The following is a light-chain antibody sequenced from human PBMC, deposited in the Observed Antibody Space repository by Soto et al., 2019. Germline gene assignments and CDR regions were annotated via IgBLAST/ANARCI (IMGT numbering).Light chain of an antibody. Sequence: EILMTQSPATLSVSPGERATLSCSASQSVSSSYLALYQQKPGQAPRLLIYGASSRATGIPDGFSGSGSGTDFTLTISRLEPEDFAVYYCQQYGSSLITFGQGTRLEIK. CDR3: QQYGSSLIT. J-gene: IGKJ5*01. V-gene: IGKV3-20*01. CDR1: QSVSSSY. CDR2: GAS.